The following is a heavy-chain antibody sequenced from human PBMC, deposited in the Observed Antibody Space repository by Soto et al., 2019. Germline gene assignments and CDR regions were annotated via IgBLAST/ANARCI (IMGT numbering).Heavy chain of an antibody. Sequence: ASVQVSRKASRYTFTACYLYWLRQDAGQGLEWVGRIKPKAGDTNCAPKFHGRVTKTRDTSISTAYMELSSVGSDDTAFYDCATVKQAPNGIDYWGQGTLVTVSS. CDR2: IKPKAGDT. CDR3: ATVKQAPNGIDY. J-gene: IGHJ4*02. D-gene: IGHD2-8*01. CDR1: RYTFTACY. V-gene: IGHV1-2*06.